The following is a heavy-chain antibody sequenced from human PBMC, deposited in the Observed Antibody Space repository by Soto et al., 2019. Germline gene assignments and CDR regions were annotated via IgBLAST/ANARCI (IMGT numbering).Heavy chain of an antibody. J-gene: IGHJ5*02. V-gene: IGHV4-4*07. CDR1: CGSISSYY. CDR2: IYTSGST. D-gene: IGHD2-2*02. CDR3: AREVDIVVVPAAIRGAIWFDP. Sequence: SETLSLTCTVSCGSISSYYWSWIRQPAGKGLEWIGRIYTSGSTNYNPSLKSRVTMSVDTSKNQFSLKLSSVTAADTAVYYCAREVDIVVVPAAIRGAIWFDPWGQGTLVTVSS.